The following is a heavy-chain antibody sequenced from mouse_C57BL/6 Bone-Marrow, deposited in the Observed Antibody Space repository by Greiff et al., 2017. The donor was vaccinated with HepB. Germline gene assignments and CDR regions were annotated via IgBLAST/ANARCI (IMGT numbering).Heavy chain of an antibody. CDR1: GFTFSSYA. V-gene: IGHV5-4*01. J-gene: IGHJ2*01. CDR2: ISDGGSYT. Sequence: DVQLVESGGGLVKPGGSLKLSCAASGFTFSSYAMSWVRQTPEKRLEWVATISDGGSYTYYPDNVKGRFTISRDNAKNNLYLQMSHLKSEDTAMYYCARDGLGCDYWGQGTTLTVSS. CDR3: ARDGLGCDY. D-gene: IGHD4-1*01.